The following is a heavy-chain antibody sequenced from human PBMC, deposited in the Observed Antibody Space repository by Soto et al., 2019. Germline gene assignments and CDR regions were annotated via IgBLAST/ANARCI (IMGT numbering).Heavy chain of an antibody. Sequence: GGSLRLSCSASGFTFTSYAMHWVRQAPGKGLEYVSAISSNGGSTYYADSVKGRFTISRDNSKNTLYLQMSSLRAEDTAVYCCVKDLDYYDSSGYYWGSAFDIWGQGTMVTVSS. CDR3: VKDLDYYDSSGYYWGSAFDI. J-gene: IGHJ3*02. CDR1: GFTFTSYA. CDR2: ISSNGGST. V-gene: IGHV3-64D*08. D-gene: IGHD3-22*01.